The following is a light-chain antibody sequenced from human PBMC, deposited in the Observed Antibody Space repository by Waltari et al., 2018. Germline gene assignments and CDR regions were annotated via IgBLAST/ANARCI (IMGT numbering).Light chain of an antibody. V-gene: IGLV2-23*02. J-gene: IGLJ3*02. CDR2: EVS. CDR1: SSDVGSYNL. Sequence: HSALTQPAPVSGSPGQSITISCTGTSSDVGSYNLVSWYQQHPGKAPKLMIYEVSKRPSGVSNRFSGSKSGNTASLTISGLQAEDEADYYCCSYAGSSTWVFGGGTKLTVL. CDR3: CSYAGSSTWV.